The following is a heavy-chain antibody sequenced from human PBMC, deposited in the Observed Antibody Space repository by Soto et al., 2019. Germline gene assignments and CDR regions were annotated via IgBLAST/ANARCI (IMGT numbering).Heavy chain of an antibody. Sequence: ASVKVSCKASGYTFTGYYMHWVRQAPGQGLEWMGWINPNSGGTNYAQKFQGWVTMTRDTSISTAYMELSRLRSDDTAVYYCAREGIAAAVPSYYYYYYMDVWGKGTTVTVSS. CDR2: INPNSGGT. CDR1: GYTFTGYY. V-gene: IGHV1-2*04. D-gene: IGHD6-13*01. J-gene: IGHJ6*03. CDR3: AREGIAAAVPSYYYYYYMDV.